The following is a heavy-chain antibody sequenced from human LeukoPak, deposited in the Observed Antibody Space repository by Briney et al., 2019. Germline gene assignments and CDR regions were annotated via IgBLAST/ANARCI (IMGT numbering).Heavy chain of an antibody. V-gene: IGHV7-4-1*02. CDR2: INTNTGNP. Sequence: ASVKVSCKASGYTFTSYAMNWVRQAPGQGLEWMGWINTNTGNPTYAQGFTGRFVFSLDTSVSTAYLQISSLKAEDTAVYYCARDGIEGFSYGPTDYWGQGTLVTVSS. J-gene: IGHJ4*02. D-gene: IGHD5-18*01. CDR1: GYTFTSYA. CDR3: ARDGIEGFSYGPTDY.